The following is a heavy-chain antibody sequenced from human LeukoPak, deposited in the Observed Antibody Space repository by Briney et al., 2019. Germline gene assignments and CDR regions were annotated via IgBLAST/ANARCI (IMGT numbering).Heavy chain of an antibody. CDR2: IIPIFGTA. V-gene: IGHV1-69*06. CDR1: GGTFSSYA. Sequence: SVKVSCKASGGTFSSYAISWVRQAPGQGLEWMGGIIPIFGTANYAQKFQGRVTITADKSTSAAYMELSSLRSEDTAVYYCAREGGGHCSGGSCFFTLWGQGTLVTVSS. CDR3: AREGGGHCSGGSCFFTL. J-gene: IGHJ4*02. D-gene: IGHD2-15*01.